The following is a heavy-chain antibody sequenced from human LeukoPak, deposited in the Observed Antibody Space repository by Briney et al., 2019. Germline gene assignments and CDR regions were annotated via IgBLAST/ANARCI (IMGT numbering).Heavy chain of an antibody. Sequence: GGSLRLSCAASGFTFSSYWMSWVRHAPGKGLEWVANIKQDGSEKYYVDSVKGRFTISRDNAQNPLYLQMNSLRAEDTAVYYCARDYGVVGLFDPWGQGTLVTVSS. CDR3: ARDYGVVGLFDP. D-gene: IGHD4-17*01. CDR2: IKQDGSEK. J-gene: IGHJ5*02. V-gene: IGHV3-7*03. CDR1: GFTFSSYW.